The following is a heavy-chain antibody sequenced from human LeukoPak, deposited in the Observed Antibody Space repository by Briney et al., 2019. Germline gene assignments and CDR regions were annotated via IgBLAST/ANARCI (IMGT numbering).Heavy chain of an antibody. Sequence: GGSLRLSCAAAGFTFSSYAMSWVRQAPGKGLEWVSAISGSGGSTYYADSVKGRFTISRDNSKNTLYLQMNSLRAEDTAVYYSAKDQDYYDSSAYYWGQGTLVTVSS. CDR1: GFTFSSYA. J-gene: IGHJ4*02. CDR3: AKDQDYYDSSAYY. D-gene: IGHD3-22*01. V-gene: IGHV3-23*01. CDR2: ISGSGGST.